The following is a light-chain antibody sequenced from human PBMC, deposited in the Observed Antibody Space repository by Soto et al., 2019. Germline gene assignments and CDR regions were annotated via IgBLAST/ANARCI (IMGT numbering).Light chain of an antibody. J-gene: IGKJ1*01. V-gene: IGKV3D-20*01. CDR2: DAS. Sequence: EIVLTQSPATLSLSPGESATLSCGASQSVSSNSLAWYQQKPGLAPRLLIYDASRRATGIPDRFSGSGSGTDFSVTISRLEPEDFAVYYCQQYDTSLRTFGQGT. CDR1: QSVSSNS. CDR3: QQYDTSLRT.